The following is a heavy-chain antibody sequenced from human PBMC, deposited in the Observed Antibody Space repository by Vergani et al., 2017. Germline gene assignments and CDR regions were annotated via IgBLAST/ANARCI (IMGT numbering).Heavy chain of an antibody. CDR2: ISAYNGNT. V-gene: IGHV1-18*01. Sequence: QVQLVQSGAEVKKPGASVKVSCKASGYTFTSYGISWVRQAPGQGLEWMGWISAYNGNTNYAQKLQGRVTMTTDTSTSTAYMELRSLRSDDTAVYYCARGTLLWFGELGGPRQPFDYWGQGTLVTVSS. D-gene: IGHD3-10*01. CDR3: ARGTLLWFGELGGPRQPFDY. J-gene: IGHJ4*02. CDR1: GYTFTSYG.